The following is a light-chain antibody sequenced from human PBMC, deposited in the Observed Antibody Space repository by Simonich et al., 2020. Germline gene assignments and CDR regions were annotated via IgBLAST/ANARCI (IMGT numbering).Light chain of an antibody. CDR2: WVS. CDR3: QQYYSTPT. Sequence: DIVMTQSPDSLAVSLVERATINCKSSQSVLYSSNNKNYLAWYQQKPGHPPKMLLYWVSTRESGVPDRFRGRGSGTDFTLTISSLQAEDVAVYYCQQYYSTPTFGQGTKVEIK. V-gene: IGKV4-1*01. J-gene: IGKJ1*01. CDR1: QSVLYSSNNKNY.